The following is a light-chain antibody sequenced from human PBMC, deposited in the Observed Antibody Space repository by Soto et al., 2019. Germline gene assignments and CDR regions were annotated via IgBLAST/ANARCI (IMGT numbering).Light chain of an antibody. CDR1: QGISNY. CDR2: AAA. V-gene: IGKV1-27*01. J-gene: IGKJ1*01. CDR3: QKYNSASWT. Sequence: DIQMTQSPSSLSASVGDRVTISCRASQGISNYLAWYQQKPGKVPKLLIYAAATLQLGVPSRFTGSGSATEFSLTITSLQPEDAATYYCQKYNSASWTFGQGTKVEIE.